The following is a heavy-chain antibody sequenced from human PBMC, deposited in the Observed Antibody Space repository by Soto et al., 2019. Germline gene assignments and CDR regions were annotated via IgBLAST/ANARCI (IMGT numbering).Heavy chain of an antibody. CDR2: VSTNGGST. J-gene: IGHJ2*01. CDR1: GFTFTGFA. D-gene: IGHD3-10*01. CDR3: ARDGTYGSGERPDWYFDL. Sequence: GGSLRLSCAASGFTFTGFAMHWVRQAPGKGLESVSTVSTNGGSTYYANSVRGRFPISRDKSNDTLNLQMSDVRAGDTAVYYCARDGTYGSGERPDWYFDLWGRGTLVTVSS. V-gene: IGHV3-64*01.